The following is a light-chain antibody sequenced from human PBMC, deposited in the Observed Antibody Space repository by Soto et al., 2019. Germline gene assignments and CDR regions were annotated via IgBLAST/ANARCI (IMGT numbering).Light chain of an antibody. J-gene: IGKJ1*01. CDR1: QSISSN. CDR3: QQYNRWPRT. CDR2: GAS. Sequence: DIVMTQSPATLSVSPGERATLSCRARQSISSNLAWYQQKPGQAPRLLIYGASTRATGIPASFSGSGSGTEFTLTISSLQSEDFAVYYCQQYNRWPRTFGQGTKVEF. V-gene: IGKV3-15*01.